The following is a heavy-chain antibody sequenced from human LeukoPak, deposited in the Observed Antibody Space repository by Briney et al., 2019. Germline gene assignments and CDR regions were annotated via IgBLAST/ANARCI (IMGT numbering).Heavy chain of an antibody. CDR1: GYAISSGYY. CDR3: ARCLGFLIGSSWHPDAFDI. Sequence: SETLSLTCTVSGYAISSGYYWGWIRQPPRKGLEWIGSMYHSGSTYYNPSLKSRVTISVDTSKNQMSLKLSSVTAADTAVYYCARCLGFLIGSSWHPDAFDIWGQGTMVTVSS. D-gene: IGHD6-13*01. J-gene: IGHJ3*02. CDR2: MYHSGST. V-gene: IGHV4-38-2*02.